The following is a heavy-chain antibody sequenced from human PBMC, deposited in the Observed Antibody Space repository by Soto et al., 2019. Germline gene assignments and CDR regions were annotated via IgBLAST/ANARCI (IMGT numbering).Heavy chain of an antibody. CDR3: TRRGDGEKSPVDY. CDR1: GFTFSGSA. CDR2: IRSKANSYAT. J-gene: IGHJ4*02. V-gene: IGHV3-73*02. Sequence: EVQLVESGGGLVQPGGSLKLSCAASGFTFSGSAMHWVRQASGKGLEWVGRIRSKANSYATAYAASVKGRFTISRDDSKNRAYLQMNSLKTEDTAVYYCTRRGDGEKSPVDYWGQGTLVTVSS.